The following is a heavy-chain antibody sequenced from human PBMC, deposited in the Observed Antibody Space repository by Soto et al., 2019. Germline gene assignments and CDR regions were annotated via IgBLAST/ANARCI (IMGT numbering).Heavy chain of an antibody. D-gene: IGHD4-17*01. CDR3: ARDRTTTVRWFDP. J-gene: IGHJ5*02. V-gene: IGHV1-3*01. CDR2: INAGNGNT. Sequence: ASVKVSCKASGYTFTSYAMHWVRQAPGQRLEWMGWINAGNGNTKYAQKFQGRVTITRDTSTSTAYMELRSLRSEDTAMYYCARDRTTTVRWFDPWGQGTLVTVSS. CDR1: GYTFTSYA.